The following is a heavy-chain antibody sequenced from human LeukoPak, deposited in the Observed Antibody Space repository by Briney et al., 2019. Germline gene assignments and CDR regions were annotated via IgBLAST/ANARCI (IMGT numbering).Heavy chain of an antibody. CDR1: GFTFSSYW. Sequence: GGSLRLSCAASGFTFSSYWMHWVRQAPGKGLVWVSRINSDGSSTSYADSVKGRFTISRDNAKNTLYLQINSLRAEDTAVYYCHRDYYGSGSDRDYWGQGTLVTVSS. J-gene: IGHJ4*02. V-gene: IGHV3-74*01. CDR3: HRDYYGSGSDRDY. D-gene: IGHD3-10*01. CDR2: INSDGSST.